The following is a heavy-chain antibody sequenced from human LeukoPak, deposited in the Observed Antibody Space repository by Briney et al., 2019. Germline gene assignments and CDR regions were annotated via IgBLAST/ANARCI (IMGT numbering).Heavy chain of an antibody. D-gene: IGHD3-10*01. CDR1: GFTFSSYA. Sequence: GGSLRLSCAASGFTFSSYAMHWVRQAPGKGLEWVAVISYDGSNKYYADSVKGRFTISRDTSKNTLYLQMNSLRAEDTAVYYCARDRGGYGSGSYVDYWGQGTLVTVSS. CDR3: ARDRGGYGSGSYVDY. V-gene: IGHV3-30-3*01. J-gene: IGHJ4*02. CDR2: ISYDGSNK.